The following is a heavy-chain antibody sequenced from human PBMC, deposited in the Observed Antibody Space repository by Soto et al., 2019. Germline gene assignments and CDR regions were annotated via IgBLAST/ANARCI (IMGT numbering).Heavy chain of an antibody. CDR1: GGSFSGYY. J-gene: IGHJ6*02. CDR3: ARVRPRYGMDV. Sequence: PSETLSLTCAVYGGSFSGYYWSWIRQPPGKGLEWVGEIDHSGSTNYNPSLKSRVTISVDTSKNQFSLKLNSVTAADTAMYYCARVRPRYGMDVWGLGTTVTVSS. D-gene: IGHD1-1*01. V-gene: IGHV4-34*01. CDR2: IDHSGST.